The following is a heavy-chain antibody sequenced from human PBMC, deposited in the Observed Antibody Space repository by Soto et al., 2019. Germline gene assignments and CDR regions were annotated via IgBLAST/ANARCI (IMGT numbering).Heavy chain of an antibody. CDR1: GFTFNAYA. CDR2: IGGSGGNR. D-gene: IGHD4-4*01. Sequence: EVQLLESGGGLVQPGGSLRLSCAASGFTFNAYAMTWVRQAPGKGLEWVSAIGGSGGNRYYAASVRGRFTISRDNSKDTVDLQMKSARVEATAVHDCGRVASDYINSVDHWGQGILVSVSS. J-gene: IGHJ4*02. V-gene: IGHV3-23*01. CDR3: GRVASDYINSVDH.